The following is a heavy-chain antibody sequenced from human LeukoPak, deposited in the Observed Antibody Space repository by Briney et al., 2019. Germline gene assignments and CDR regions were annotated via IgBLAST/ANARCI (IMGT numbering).Heavy chain of an antibody. CDR1: GGSTISHSFY. CDR3: ARETTAHGYFDY. J-gene: IGHJ4*02. D-gene: IGHD4-17*01. Sequence: SETLSLTCTVSGGSTISHSFYWGWIRQPPGEGLEWIGSIYYSGNTYYNPSLKSRVTISVDTSKNQFSLRLSSVTAADTAVYYCARETTAHGYFDYWGQGTLVTVSS. V-gene: IGHV4-39*02. CDR2: IYYSGNT.